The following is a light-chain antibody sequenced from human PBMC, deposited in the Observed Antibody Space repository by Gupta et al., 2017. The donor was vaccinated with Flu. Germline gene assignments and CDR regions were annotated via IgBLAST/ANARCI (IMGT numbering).Light chain of an antibody. CDR3: CSYAGSSTWV. CDR1: SSDVGSYNL. V-gene: IGLV2-23*01. J-gene: IGLJ3*02. Sequence: QSALTQPAPASGSPGQSITISSTRTSSDVGSYNLVSWYQQHPGKAPQLMIYEGSKRPSGVSNRFSGSNSGNTASLTISGLQAEDEADYYCCSYAGSSTWVFGGGTKLTVL. CDR2: EGS.